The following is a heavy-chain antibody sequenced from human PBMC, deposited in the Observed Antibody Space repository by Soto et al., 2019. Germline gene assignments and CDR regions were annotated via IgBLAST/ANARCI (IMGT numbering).Heavy chain of an antibody. J-gene: IGHJ6*04. CDR3: ARYELRYFDWLAGMDV. CDR1: GGSISSYY. CDR2: IYYSGST. Sequence: QVQLQESGPGLVKPSETLSLTCTVSGGSISSYYWSWIRQPPGKGLEWIGYIYYSGSTNYNPSLKSRVTISVDTSKNQFSLKLSSVTAADTAVYYCARYELRYFDWLAGMDVWGKGTTVTVSS. D-gene: IGHD3-9*01. V-gene: IGHV4-59*01.